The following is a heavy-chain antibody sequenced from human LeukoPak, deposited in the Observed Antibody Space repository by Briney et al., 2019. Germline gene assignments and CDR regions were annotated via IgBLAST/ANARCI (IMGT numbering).Heavy chain of an antibody. V-gene: IGHV3-74*01. CDR3: ARDIVIGSGSCLD. D-gene: IGHD3-10*01. CDR2: ISENRYTT. Sequence: GGSLRLPCAASGFTFSSHWMHWVRQTPGKGLVWVSRISENRYTTNYADSVKGRFTISRDNAKNTVYLQMNSLRVEDTAVYYCARDIVIGSGSCLDWGQGTLVTVSS. CDR1: GFTFSSHW. J-gene: IGHJ4*02.